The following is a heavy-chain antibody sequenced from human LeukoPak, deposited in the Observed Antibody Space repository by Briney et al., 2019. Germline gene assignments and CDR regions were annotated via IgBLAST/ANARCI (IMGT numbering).Heavy chain of an antibody. Sequence: GGSLRLSCAASGFTFSSYEMNWVRQAPGKGLEWVSFIYSGGNTHNSDSVKGRFTISRDNSKNTLYLQMDSLRAEDTAIYYCAKNGDRGAYCTGGTCYPYFYYYMDVWGKGTTVTI. D-gene: IGHD2-15*01. J-gene: IGHJ6*03. CDR1: GFTFSSYE. CDR2: IYSGGNT. CDR3: AKNGDRGAYCTGGTCYPYFYYYMDV. V-gene: IGHV3-53*01.